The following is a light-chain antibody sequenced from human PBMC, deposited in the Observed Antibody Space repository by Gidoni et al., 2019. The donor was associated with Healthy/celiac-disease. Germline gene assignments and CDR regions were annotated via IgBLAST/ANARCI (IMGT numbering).Light chain of an antibody. J-gene: IGKJ5*01. CDR3: QQYGSSLIT. CDR2: GAS. V-gene: IGKV3-20*01. CDR1: QSVSSSY. Sequence: IVLTQSPGTLSLSPGERSTLSSRASQSVSSSYLAWYQQKTGQAPRLLIYGASSRATGIPDRFSGSGSGTDFTLTISRLEPEDFAVYYCQQYGSSLITFXXXTRLEIK.